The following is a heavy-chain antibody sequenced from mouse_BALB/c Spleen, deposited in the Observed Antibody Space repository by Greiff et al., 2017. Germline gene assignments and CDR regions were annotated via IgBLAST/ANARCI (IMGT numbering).Heavy chain of an antibody. CDR3: ARWLGYAMDY. Sequence: EVQLQQSGAELVRPGALVKLSCKASGFNIKDYYMHWVKQRPEQGLEWIGWIDPENGNTIYDPKFQGKASITADTSSNTAYLQLSSLTSEDTAVYYCARWLGYAMDYWGQGTSVTVSS. D-gene: IGHD2-2*01. V-gene: IGHV14-1*02. CDR2: IDPENGNT. J-gene: IGHJ4*01. CDR1: GFNIKDYY.